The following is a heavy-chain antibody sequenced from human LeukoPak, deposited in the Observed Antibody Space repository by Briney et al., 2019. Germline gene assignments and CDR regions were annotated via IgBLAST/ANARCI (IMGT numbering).Heavy chain of an antibody. CDR3: ARVIPENGRWFGELLYQYFDY. J-gene: IGHJ4*02. CDR2: IYPSGST. Sequence: PSQTLSLTCTVSGGSINGGNYYWTWIRQPAGKGLEWIGRIYPSGSTNYNPSLTSRVTISVDTSKNQLSLKLSFVTAADTAVYYCARVIPENGRWFGELLYQYFDYWGQGTLVTVSS. CDR1: GGSINGGNYY. V-gene: IGHV4-61*02. D-gene: IGHD3-10*01.